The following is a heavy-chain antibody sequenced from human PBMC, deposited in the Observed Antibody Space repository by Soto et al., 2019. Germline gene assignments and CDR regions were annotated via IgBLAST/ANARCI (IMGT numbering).Heavy chain of an antibody. CDR3: ARGGGVLIAVAENGFGP. J-gene: IGHJ5*02. Sequence: QVQLVQSGAEVKKPGASVKVSCKASGYTFTSYDINWVRQATGQGLEWMGWMNPNSGNTGYAQKFQGRVTMTRNTARSTAYMEVRRQRSEDTGVYYWARGGGVLIAVAENGFGPWGQGPLVTVSS. D-gene: IGHD6-19*01. CDR1: GYTFTSYD. V-gene: IGHV1-8*01. CDR2: MNPNSGNT.